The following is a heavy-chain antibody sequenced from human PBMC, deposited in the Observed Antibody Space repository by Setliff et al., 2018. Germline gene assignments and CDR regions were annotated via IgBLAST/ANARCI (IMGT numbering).Heavy chain of an antibody. D-gene: IGHD2-21*01. CDR2: MYSSGTT. V-gene: IGHV4-39*02. CDR3: AGLFRDGWNYFDS. Sequence: PSETLSLTCIVSSGSISTSNYFWGWVRQPPGRGLEWIGSMYSSGTTNYNPSLKSRVTMSVDTSKSLLSLKLSSVTTTDTAVYYCAGLFRDGWNYFDSWGQGTLATVFS. J-gene: IGHJ4*02. CDR1: SGSISTSNYF.